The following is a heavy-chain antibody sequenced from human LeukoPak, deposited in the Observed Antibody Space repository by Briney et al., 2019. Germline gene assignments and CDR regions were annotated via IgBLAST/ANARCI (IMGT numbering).Heavy chain of an antibody. CDR2: IGSSSSYI. J-gene: IGHJ4*02. CDR1: GFTFSSYS. Sequence: GGSLRLSCAASGFTFSSYSMNWVRQAPGKGLEWVSSIGSSSSYIYYADSVRGRFTISRDNAKNSLYLQMNSLRAEDTAVYYCARAPGYCSGGSCFDYWGQGTLVTVSS. V-gene: IGHV3-21*01. D-gene: IGHD2-15*01. CDR3: ARAPGYCSGGSCFDY.